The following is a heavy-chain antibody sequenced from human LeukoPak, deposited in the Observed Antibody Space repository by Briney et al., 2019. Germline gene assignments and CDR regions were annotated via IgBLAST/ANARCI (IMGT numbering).Heavy chain of an antibody. CDR3: ARIGGLQLWLKYYYYYMDV. CDR2: IYYSGST. D-gene: IGHD5-18*01. CDR1: GGSISSSSYY. V-gene: IGHV4-39*07. Sequence: SETLSLTCTVSGGSISSSSYYWGWIRQPPGKGLEWIGSIYYSGSTYYNPSLKSRVTISVDTSKNQFSLKLSSVTAADTAVYYCARIGGLQLWLKYYYYYMDVWGKGTTVTVSS. J-gene: IGHJ6*03.